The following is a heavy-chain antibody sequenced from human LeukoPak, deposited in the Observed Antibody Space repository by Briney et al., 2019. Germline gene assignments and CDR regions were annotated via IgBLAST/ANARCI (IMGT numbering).Heavy chain of an antibody. D-gene: IGHD7-27*01. V-gene: IGHV3-23*01. CDR3: AKTAGDRNYYYYYIDV. J-gene: IGHJ6*03. CDR1: GFTFSNYA. CDR2: ISGSGGST. Sequence: GGSLRLSCAASGFTFSNYAMKWVRQAPGKGLEWVSAISGSGGSTNYADSVKGRFTISRDNSKNTLYLQMNSLRAEDTAVYYCAKTAGDRNYYYYYIDVWGKGTTVTVSS.